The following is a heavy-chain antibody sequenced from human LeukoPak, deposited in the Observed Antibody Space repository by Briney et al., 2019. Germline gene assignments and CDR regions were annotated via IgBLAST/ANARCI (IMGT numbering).Heavy chain of an antibody. CDR3: ARQLGDRLLFDY. Sequence: SETLSLTCTVSGGSFSSYFWSWIRQPPGKGLEWIGYIYYSGSTHYNSSLKSRVTMPLDTSRNQFSLKLSSVTAADTAVYYCARQLGDRLLFDYWGQGTLVTVSS. D-gene: IGHD2-21*01. CDR1: GGSFSSYF. V-gene: IGHV4-59*01. J-gene: IGHJ4*02. CDR2: IYYSGST.